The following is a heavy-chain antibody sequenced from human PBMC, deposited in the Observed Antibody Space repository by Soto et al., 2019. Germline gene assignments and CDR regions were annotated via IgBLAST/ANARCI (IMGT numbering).Heavy chain of an antibody. V-gene: IGHV3-30-3*01. CDR1: GFTFSSYA. CDR2: ISYDGSNK. J-gene: IGHJ6*02. D-gene: IGHD4-17*01. Sequence: QVQLVESGGGVVQPGRSLRLSCAASGFTFSSYAMHWVRQAPGKGLKWVAVISYDGSNKYYADSVKGRFTISRDNSKNTLYLQMNSLRAEDTAVYYCARDIIGDSVYYYGMDVWGQGTTVTVSS. CDR3: ARDIIGDSVYYYGMDV.